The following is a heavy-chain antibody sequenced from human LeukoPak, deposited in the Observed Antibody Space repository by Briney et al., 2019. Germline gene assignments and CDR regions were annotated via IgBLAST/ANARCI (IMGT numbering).Heavy chain of an antibody. D-gene: IGHD6-13*01. CDR2: IIPIFGTA. Sequence: SVKVSCKASGGTFSSYAISWVRQAPGQGLEWMGGIIPIFGTANYAQKFQGRVTITADESTSTAYMELSSLRSEDTAVYCCARGGYSSSPFDYWGQGTLVTVSS. V-gene: IGHV1-69*13. CDR1: GGTFSSYA. J-gene: IGHJ4*02. CDR3: ARGGYSSSPFDY.